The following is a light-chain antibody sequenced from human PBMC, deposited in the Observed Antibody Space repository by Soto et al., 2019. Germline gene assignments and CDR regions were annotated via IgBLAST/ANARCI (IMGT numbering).Light chain of an antibody. V-gene: IGLV2-23*02. CDR1: SSEVGYYNL. J-gene: IGLJ1*01. CDR2: EVN. CDR3: CSYAGSSTYV. Sequence: QSALTQPASVSGSPGQSITISCTGTSSEVGYYNLVSWYQHHPGKAPKLIIYEVNKRPSGVSNRFSGSKSGNTASLTISGLHAEDEADYHCCSYAGSSTYVSGTGTKVTVL.